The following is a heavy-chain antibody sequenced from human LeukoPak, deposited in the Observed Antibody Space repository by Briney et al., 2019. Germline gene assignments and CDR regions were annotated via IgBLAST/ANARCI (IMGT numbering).Heavy chain of an antibody. D-gene: IGHD5-12*01. CDR2: MNPNSGNT. J-gene: IGHJ4*02. Sequence: ASVKLSCKAAGYPFTSYDSTWGRQATEQELECMGWMNPNSGNTGYAQKFQGRVTMTRRTSISTAYMELSSLRSEHTAVYYCARRAYLRGYSGYDYWGQGTLVTVSS. CDR3: ARRAYLRGYSGYDY. CDR1: GYPFTSYD. V-gene: IGHV1-8*01.